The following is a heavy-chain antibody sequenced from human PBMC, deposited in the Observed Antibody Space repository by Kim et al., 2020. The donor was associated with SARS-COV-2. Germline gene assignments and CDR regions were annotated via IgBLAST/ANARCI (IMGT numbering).Heavy chain of an antibody. V-gene: IGHV3-53*01. CDR3: ARDGGRGGGGY. Sequence: TTHYANSVKGRCTISRDNSKNKVFLQMNSLRAQDTAVYYCARDGGRGGGGYWGQGTLVTVSS. CDR2: TT. D-gene: IGHD3-10*01. J-gene: IGHJ4*02.